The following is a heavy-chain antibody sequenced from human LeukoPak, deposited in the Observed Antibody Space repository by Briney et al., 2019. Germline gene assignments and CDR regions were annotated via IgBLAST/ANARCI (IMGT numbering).Heavy chain of an antibody. CDR2: IYYSGST. V-gene: IGHV4-59*01. CDR1: GGSLSSYY. CDR3: ARDLDD. J-gene: IGHJ4*02. Sequence: SGTLSLTCTVSGGSLSSYYWCWIRQPPGKGLEWIGYIYYSGSTHYNPSLNRRVTRSVDTSKNQFSLKLSSMTAADTAVYYCARDLDDWGQGTLVTVSS.